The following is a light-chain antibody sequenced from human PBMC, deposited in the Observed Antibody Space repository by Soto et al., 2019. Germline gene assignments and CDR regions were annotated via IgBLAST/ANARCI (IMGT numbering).Light chain of an antibody. V-gene: IGLV2-11*01. CDR1: SSDVGGYNY. CDR2: DVS. J-gene: IGLJ1*01. CDR3: CSYAGSYPYV. Sequence: QSVLTQPRSVSGSPGQSVTISCTGTSSDVGGYNYVSWYQQHPGKAPKLMIYDVSKRPSGVPDRFSGSKSGNTASLTISGLQAEDEADYYCCSYAGSYPYVFGTGTTVTVL.